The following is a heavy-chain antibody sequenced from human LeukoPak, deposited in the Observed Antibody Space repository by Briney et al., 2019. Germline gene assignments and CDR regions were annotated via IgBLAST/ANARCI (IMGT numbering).Heavy chain of an antibody. CDR3: AKEPDYYDSSGYQDY. CDR2: ISGSGGST. V-gene: IGHV3-23*01. Sequence: PGGSLRLSCAASGFTFSSYGMSWVRQAPGKGLEWVSAISGSGGSTYYADSVKGRFTISRDNSKNTLYLQMNSLRAEDTAVYYCAKEPDYYDSSGYQDYWGQGTLVTVSS. CDR1: GFTFSSYG. D-gene: IGHD3-22*01. J-gene: IGHJ4*02.